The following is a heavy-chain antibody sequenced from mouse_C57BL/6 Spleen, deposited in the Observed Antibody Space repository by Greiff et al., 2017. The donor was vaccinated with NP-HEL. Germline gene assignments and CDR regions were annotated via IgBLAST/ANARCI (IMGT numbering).Heavy chain of an antibody. CDR2: IWRGGST. Sequence: QVQLQQSGPGLVQPSQSLSITCTVSGFSLTRYGVHWVRQSPGTGLEWLGVIWRGGSTDYNAAFMSRLSITKDNSKSQVFCKMNSLQADDTAIYYCAKKDYSKGDAMDYWGQGTSVTVSS. V-gene: IGHV2-5*01. D-gene: IGHD2-5*01. CDR1: GFSLTRYG. J-gene: IGHJ4*01. CDR3: AKKDYSKGDAMDY.